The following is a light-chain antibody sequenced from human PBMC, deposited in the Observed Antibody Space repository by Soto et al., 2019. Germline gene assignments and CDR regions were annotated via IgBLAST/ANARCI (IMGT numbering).Light chain of an antibody. Sequence: IQLTQSPSSLSASVGDRVTITCRASQGISSHLAWYQQKPGKAPKLLIYAASTLQSGVPSRFNGSGSGTDFTLTISSLQPEDFATYYCQQLNTYPWTFGQGTKVDIK. CDR2: AAS. CDR1: QGISSH. J-gene: IGKJ1*01. CDR3: QQLNTYPWT. V-gene: IGKV1-9*01.